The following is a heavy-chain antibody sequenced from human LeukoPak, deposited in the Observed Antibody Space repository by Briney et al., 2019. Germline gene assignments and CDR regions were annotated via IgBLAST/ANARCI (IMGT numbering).Heavy chain of an antibody. CDR3: ARDLHYYDILTGYFSRWFDP. CDR2: IYYSGST. Sequence: SETLSLTCTVSGGSISSYYWSWIRQPPGKGLEWIGYIYYSGSTNYDPSLKSRVTISVDTAKNQFSLKLSSVTAADTAVYYCARDLHYYDILTGYFSRWFDPWGQGTLVTVSS. V-gene: IGHV4-59*01. D-gene: IGHD3-9*01. J-gene: IGHJ5*02. CDR1: GGSISSYY.